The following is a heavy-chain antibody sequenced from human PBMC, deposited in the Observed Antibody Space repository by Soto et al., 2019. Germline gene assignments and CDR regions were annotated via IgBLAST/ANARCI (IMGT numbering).Heavy chain of an antibody. CDR2: NYQSGSP. CDR1: GGSISSRNW. V-gene: IGHV4-4*02. CDR3: ARTTGYGDSPNDY. Sequence: QVQLQESGPGLVKPSGTLSLTCAVSGGSISSRNWWTWVRQSPEKGLEWIGENYQSGSPNYNPSLKSRVTISVDKSKNQFSLKLSSVTAADTPVYYCARTTGYGDSPNDYWGQGTLVTVSS. J-gene: IGHJ4*02. D-gene: IGHD4-17*01.